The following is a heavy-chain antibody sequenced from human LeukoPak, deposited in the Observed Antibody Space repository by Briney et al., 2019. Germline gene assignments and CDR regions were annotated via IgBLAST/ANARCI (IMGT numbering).Heavy chain of an antibody. D-gene: IGHD1-26*01. Sequence: GGSLRLSCAHSVFTFDDYAMHWVRQAPGKGLEWVSLISGVGGSTYYADSLKGRFTLSRDNSKNSLYLQMNSLRTEDTALYYCAKDAHSGSYFHWYCDLWGRGTVVTVSS. CDR1: VFTFDDYA. CDR3: AKDAHSGSYFHWYCDL. CDR2: ISGVGGST. V-gene: IGHV3-43*02. J-gene: IGHJ2*01.